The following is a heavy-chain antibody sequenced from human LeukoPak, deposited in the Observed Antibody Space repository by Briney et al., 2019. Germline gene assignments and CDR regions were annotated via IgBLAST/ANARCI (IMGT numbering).Heavy chain of an antibody. J-gene: IGHJ4*02. CDR1: GFTFTNYW. Sequence: GGSLRLSCAASGFTFTNYWMKWVRQAPGGGPEWLANINKDGSEEYYADSVKGRFTISRDNAKNSLYLQMNSLRAEDTAVYYCARDAVRGGDCDYWGQGTLVAVSS. D-gene: IGHD2-21*02. CDR2: INKDGSEE. V-gene: IGHV3-7*01. CDR3: ARDAVRGGDCDY.